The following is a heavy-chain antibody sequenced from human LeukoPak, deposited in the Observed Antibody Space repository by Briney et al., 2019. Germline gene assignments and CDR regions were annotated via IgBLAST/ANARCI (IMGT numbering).Heavy chain of an antibody. CDR2: IIPIFGTE. CDR3: ARDGHNPPGY. V-gene: IGHV1-69*05. CDR1: GGTFSSYS. D-gene: IGHD5-24*01. J-gene: IGHJ4*02. Sequence: SVKVSCKASGGTFSSYSISWVRHAPGQGREWMVRIIPIFGTETYAQKSQGSDTITTAESTSTASMSLSSTLSADTTVFYYARDGHNPPGYWGQGTLVTVSS.